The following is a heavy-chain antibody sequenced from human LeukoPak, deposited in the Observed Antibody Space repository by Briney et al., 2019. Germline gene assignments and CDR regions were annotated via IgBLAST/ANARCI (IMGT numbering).Heavy chain of an antibody. CDR3: ARRGASSSEEY. D-gene: IGHD6-6*01. CDR1: GGTISSGSFF. CDR2: IHSSGNT. J-gene: IGHJ4*02. Sequence: PSETLSLTCTVSGGTISSGSFFWSWIRQPAGKGLEWIGRIHSSGNTHYNPSLKSRVTILVDTSKNQFSLKVSSVTAADTAVYYCARRGASSSEEYWGQGTLVIVSS. V-gene: IGHV4-61*02.